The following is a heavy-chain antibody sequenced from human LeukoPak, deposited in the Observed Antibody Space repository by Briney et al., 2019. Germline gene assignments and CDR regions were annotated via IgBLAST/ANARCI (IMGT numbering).Heavy chain of an antibody. J-gene: IGHJ6*03. Sequence: GASVKVSCKASGYTFTSYDINWVRQATGQGLEWMGWMNPNSGNTGYAQKFQGRVTMTRNTSISTAYMELSSLRSEDTAVYYCARDSYQVVTALGGDYYYYYYMDVWGKGTTVTISS. D-gene: IGHD2-21*02. CDR1: GYTFTSYD. CDR2: MNPNSGNT. CDR3: ARDSYQVVTALGGDYYYYYYMDV. V-gene: IGHV1-8*01.